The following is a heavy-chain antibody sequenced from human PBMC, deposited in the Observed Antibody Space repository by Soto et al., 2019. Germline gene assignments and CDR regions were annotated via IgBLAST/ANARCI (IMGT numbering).Heavy chain of an antibody. CDR3: ARALYGSGVLDV. J-gene: IGHJ6*02. CDR2: IYYSGST. Sequence: SETLSLTCTVSGGSVTSYYWSCIRQPPGKTLEWIGTIYYSGSTNYNPSLKSRVTISVDTSKNQFSLKLGSVTAADTAVYFCARALYGSGVLDVWGQGTTVTVS. V-gene: IGHV4-59*02. D-gene: IGHD3-10*01. CDR1: GGSVTSYY.